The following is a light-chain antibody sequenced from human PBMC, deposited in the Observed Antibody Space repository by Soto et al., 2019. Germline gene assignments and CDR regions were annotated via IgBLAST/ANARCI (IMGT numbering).Light chain of an antibody. CDR3: QQRSNWLT. J-gene: IGKJ4*01. CDR2: GAS. CDR1: QSVSSY. V-gene: IGKV3-11*01. Sequence: EIVLTQSPATLSLSPWERATLSCRASQSVSSYLAWYQQKPGQAPRLLIYGASNRATGIPARFSGSGSGTDFTLTISSLEPEDFAVYYCQQRSNWLTFGGGTKVDIK.